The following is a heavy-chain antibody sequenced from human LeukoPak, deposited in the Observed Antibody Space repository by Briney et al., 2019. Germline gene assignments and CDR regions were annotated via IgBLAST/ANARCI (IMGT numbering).Heavy chain of an antibody. CDR1: GGTFSSYG. J-gene: IGHJ4*02. D-gene: IGHD6-19*01. CDR3: ARLRAVAGTADY. Sequence: ASVKVSCKASGGTFSSYGISWVRQAPGQGLEWMGWISAYNGNTNYAQKLQGRVTMTTDTSTSTAYMELRSLRSDDTAVYYCARLRAVAGTADYWGQGTLVTVSS. V-gene: IGHV1-18*01. CDR2: ISAYNGNT.